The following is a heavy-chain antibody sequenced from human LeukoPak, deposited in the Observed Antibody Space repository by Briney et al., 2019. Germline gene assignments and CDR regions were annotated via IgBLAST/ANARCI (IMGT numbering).Heavy chain of an antibody. Sequence: SVKVSCKASGGTFRSYAINWVRLAPGEGLEWMGGIIPMVNTPKYAQKFQGRVTITADESTSTGYMEVSSLRSEDTAVYYCAIFQGTYGDNDNDYWGQGTLVTVSS. CDR2: IIPMVNTP. CDR3: AIFQGTYGDNDNDY. CDR1: GGTFRSYA. D-gene: IGHD4-17*01. J-gene: IGHJ4*02. V-gene: IGHV1-69*01.